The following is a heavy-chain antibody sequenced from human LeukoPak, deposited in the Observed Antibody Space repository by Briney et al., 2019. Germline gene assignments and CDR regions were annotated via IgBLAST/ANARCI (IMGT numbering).Heavy chain of an antibody. J-gene: IGHJ6*03. CDR2: IHVSGGT. D-gene: IGHD4-23*01. Sequence: SETLSLSCTVSGASISSYHWNWIRQSPGKGLEWIGYIHVSGGTNYDPSLKSRVTISIDTSKKQFSLKLSSVTAADTAVYYCAKGTSTVVIPNYYYYYSMDVCGKGSTVTVSS. CDR1: GASISSYH. V-gene: IGHV4-4*09. CDR3: AKGTSTVVIPNYYYYYSMDV.